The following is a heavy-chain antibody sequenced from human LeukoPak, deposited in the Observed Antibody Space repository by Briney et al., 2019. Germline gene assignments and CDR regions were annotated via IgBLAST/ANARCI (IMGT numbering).Heavy chain of an antibody. CDR2: IIPIFGTA. D-gene: IGHD4-17*01. CDR1: GGTFSSYA. CDR3: ARPRTVTTPYYYYMDV. V-gene: IGHV1-69*01. Sequence: SVKVSCKASGGTFSSYAISWVRQAPGQGLEWMGGIIPIFGTANYAQKFQGRVTITADESTSTAYKELSSLRSEDTAVYYCARPRTVTTPYYYYMDVWGKGTTVTVSS. J-gene: IGHJ6*03.